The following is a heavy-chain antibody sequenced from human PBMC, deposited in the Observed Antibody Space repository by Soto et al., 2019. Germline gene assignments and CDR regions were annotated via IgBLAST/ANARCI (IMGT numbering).Heavy chain of an antibody. CDR2: INPSGGST. Sequence: ASVKVSCKASGYTFTSYYMHWVRQAPGQGLEWMGIINPSGGSTSYAQKFQGRVTMTRDTSTSTVSLHLNSVTPDDTAVYYCVRLIGNSWLDSWGQGTLVTVSS. V-gene: IGHV1-46*01. J-gene: IGHJ5*01. CDR1: GYTFTSYY. CDR3: VRLIGNSWLDS. D-gene: IGHD2-8*01.